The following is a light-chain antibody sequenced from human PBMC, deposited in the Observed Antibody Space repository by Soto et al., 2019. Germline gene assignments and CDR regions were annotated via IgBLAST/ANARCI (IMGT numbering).Light chain of an antibody. V-gene: IGLV2-18*01. CDR3: SLYTSENTYV. CDR2: EAS. Sequence: QSALTQPPSVCGSPGQSVTISCTGTSTDFVSYNRVSWYQQPPGTAPKLIIYEASNRPSGVPDRFSGSKSGNTASLTISGLQAADEADYYCSLYTSENTYVFGTGTKLTVL. J-gene: IGLJ1*01. CDR1: STDFVSYNR.